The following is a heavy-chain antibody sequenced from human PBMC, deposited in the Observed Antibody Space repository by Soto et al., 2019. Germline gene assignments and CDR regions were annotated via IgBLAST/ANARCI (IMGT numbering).Heavy chain of an antibody. V-gene: IGHV4-34*01. J-gene: IGHJ6*02. CDR1: EGTFSGYY. Sequence: SETLSLTCSVYEGTFSGYYWNWIRQPPGKGLEWIGRIDHGGSTNYNPSLTSQVIISVDKPKSQLSLTLRSLTASDTAVYYCARGSGTLFRCHNDFDVWGQGTTVTVSS. D-gene: IGHD1-1*01. CDR2: IDHGGST. CDR3: ARGSGTLFRCHNDFDV.